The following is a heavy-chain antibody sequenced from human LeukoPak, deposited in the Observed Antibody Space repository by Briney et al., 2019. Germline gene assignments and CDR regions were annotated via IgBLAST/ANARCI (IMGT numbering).Heavy chain of an antibody. D-gene: IGHD1-26*01. V-gene: IGHV1-24*01. J-gene: IGHJ5*02. Sequence: ASVKVSCKVSGYTLTELSMHWVRQAPGKGLEWMGGFDPEDGETIYAQKFQGRVTMTEDTSTDTAYMELSSLRSEDTAVYYCATVGSVVGATTFDWLDPWGQGTLVTVSS. CDR3: ATVGSVVGATTFDWLDP. CDR2: FDPEDGET. CDR1: GYTLTELS.